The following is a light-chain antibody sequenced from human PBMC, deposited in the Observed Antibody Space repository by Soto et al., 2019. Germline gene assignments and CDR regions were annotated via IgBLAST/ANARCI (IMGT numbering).Light chain of an antibody. CDR3: QQYNKWPQT. Sequence: EIVMTQSPATLSVSLGERATFSCRASQSVSSDLAWYQQKPGQSPRLLIYGASTRATGIPARFSGSGSGTEFTLTISSLQSEDIAVYYCQQYNKWPQTFGLGTKVEVK. CDR1: QSVSSD. CDR2: GAS. J-gene: IGKJ1*01. V-gene: IGKV3D-15*01.